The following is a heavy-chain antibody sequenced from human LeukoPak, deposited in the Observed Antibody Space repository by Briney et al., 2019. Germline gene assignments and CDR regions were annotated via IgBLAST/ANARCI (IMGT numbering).Heavy chain of an antibody. Sequence: GGSLRLSCVASGFTFSSYEMNWVRQAPGKGLEWVSSISSSSSYIYYADSVKGRFTISRDNAKNSLFLQMNSLRAEDTAVYYCARGQENYGYTFDYWGQGTLVTVSS. CDR1: GFTFSSYE. V-gene: IGHV3-21*01. CDR3: ARGQENYGYTFDY. J-gene: IGHJ4*02. D-gene: IGHD1-7*01. CDR2: ISSSSSYI.